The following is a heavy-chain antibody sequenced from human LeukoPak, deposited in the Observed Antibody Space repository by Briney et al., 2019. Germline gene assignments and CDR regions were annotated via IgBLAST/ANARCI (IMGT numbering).Heavy chain of an antibody. V-gene: IGHV4-39*01. CDR3: ARQFYYDSGGSHY. J-gene: IGHJ4*01. CDR2: IFYSGST. D-gene: IGHD3-22*01. CDR1: GGSISSSSYY. Sequence: PSETLSLTCTVSGGSISSSSYYWGWIRQPPGKGLEWIGSIFYSGSTYYNPSLESRVTISVDTSKNQFSLKLSSVTAADTAVYYCARQFYYDSGGSHYWGQEPWSPSPQ.